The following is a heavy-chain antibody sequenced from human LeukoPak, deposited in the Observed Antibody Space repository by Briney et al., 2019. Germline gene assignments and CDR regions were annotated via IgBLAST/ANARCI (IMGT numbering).Heavy chain of an antibody. CDR1: GGSISSGSYY. D-gene: IGHD4-11*01. CDR3: ARGRDMTTDPSDY. CDR2: IYTSGST. Sequence: SGPTLVNPSETLSLTCTVSGGSISSGSYYWSWIRQPAGKGLEWIGRIYTSGSTNYNPSLKSRVTISVDTSKNQFSLKLSSVTAADTAVYYCARGRDMTTDPSDYWGQGTLVTVSS. J-gene: IGHJ4*02. V-gene: IGHV4-61*02.